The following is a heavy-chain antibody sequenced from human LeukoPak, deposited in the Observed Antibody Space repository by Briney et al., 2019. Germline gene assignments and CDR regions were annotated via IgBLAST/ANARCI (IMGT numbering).Heavy chain of an antibody. J-gene: IGHJ4*02. V-gene: IGHV3-11*04. D-gene: IGHD3-22*01. CDR1: GFTFSDYY. CDR3: ARRNLFFYDSSGHYFDY. CDR2: ISSSGTTI. Sequence: KPGGSLRLSCAASGFTFSDYYMTWIRQAPGKGLEWLSYISSSGTTIDYADSVEGRFTISRDNAKNSLYLQMNSLRAEDTAVYYCARRNLFFYDSSGHYFDYWGRGALVTVSS.